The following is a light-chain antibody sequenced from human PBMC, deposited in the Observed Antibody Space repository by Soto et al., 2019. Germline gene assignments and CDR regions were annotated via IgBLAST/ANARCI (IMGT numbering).Light chain of an antibody. CDR2: ASS. Sequence: DIQMTQSPSSLSASVGDRVTITCLASQGISDYLAWYQQKPGKVPKLLIYASSTLQSGVPSRFSGSGSGTDFTLTISSLQPEDVATYYCQYYNSAPCTFGPGTKVDIK. J-gene: IGKJ3*01. V-gene: IGKV1-27*01. CDR1: QGISDY. CDR3: QYYNSAPCT.